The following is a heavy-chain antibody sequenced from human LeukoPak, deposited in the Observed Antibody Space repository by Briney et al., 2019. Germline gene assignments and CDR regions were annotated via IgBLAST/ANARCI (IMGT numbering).Heavy chain of an antibody. D-gene: IGHD2-2*01. Sequence: GESLKISCKGSGYSFTNYWIGWVSQMPGKGLEWMGVIYPGDSDTRYSPSFQGQVTISADKSMNPAYLKLSSVKASDTAMYYFARASGIVVVPSAYGGYFDYWGKGTLVTVSS. CDR1: GYSFTNYW. V-gene: IGHV5-51*01. CDR3: ARASGIVVVPSAYGGYFDY. CDR2: IYPGDSDT. J-gene: IGHJ4*02.